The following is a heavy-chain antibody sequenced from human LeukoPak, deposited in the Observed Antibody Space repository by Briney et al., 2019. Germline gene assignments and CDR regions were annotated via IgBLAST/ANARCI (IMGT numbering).Heavy chain of an antibody. CDR2: INPNIGGT. V-gene: IGHV1-2*06. J-gene: IGHJ6*03. CDR1: GYTFTGYY. Sequence: ASVKVSCXASGYTFTGYYMHWVRRAPGQGLEWMGRINPNIGGTNYAQKFQGRVTMTRDTSISTAYMELSRLRSDDTAVYYCARPSNYYYMDVWGKGTTVTVSS. CDR3: ARPSNYYYMDV.